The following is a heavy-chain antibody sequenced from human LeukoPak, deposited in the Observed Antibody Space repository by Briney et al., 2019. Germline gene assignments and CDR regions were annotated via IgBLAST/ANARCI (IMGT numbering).Heavy chain of an antibody. CDR3: ARGVVVVKGKSLFDY. CDR1: GFTFSSYS. V-gene: IGHV3-21*01. J-gene: IGHJ4*02. Sequence: GGSLRLSCAASGFTFSSYSMNWVRQAPGKGLEWVSSISSSSSYIYYADSVKGRFTISRDNAKNSLYLQMNSLRAEDTAVYYCARGVVVVKGKSLFDYWGQGTLVTVSS. CDR2: ISSSSSYI. D-gene: IGHD3-22*01.